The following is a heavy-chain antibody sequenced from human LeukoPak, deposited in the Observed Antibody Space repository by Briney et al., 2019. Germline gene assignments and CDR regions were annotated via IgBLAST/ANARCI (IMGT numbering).Heavy chain of an antibody. Sequence: GESLKISCKGSGYSFTSYRIGWVRQMPGKGLEWMGIIYPGDSDTRYSPSFQGQVTISADKSISTAYLQWSSLKASDTAMYYCARQVLGESGYSYGAVDYWGQGTLVTVSS. D-gene: IGHD5-18*01. J-gene: IGHJ4*02. V-gene: IGHV5-51*01. CDR3: ARQVLGESGYSYGAVDY. CDR2: IYPGDSDT. CDR1: GYSFTSYR.